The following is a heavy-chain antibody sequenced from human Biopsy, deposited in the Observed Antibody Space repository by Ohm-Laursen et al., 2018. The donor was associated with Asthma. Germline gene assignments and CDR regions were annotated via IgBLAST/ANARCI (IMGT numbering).Heavy chain of an antibody. J-gene: IGHJ1*01. CDR3: ARTFHFWSPYHAEHYQL. Sequence: SLRLSCAASGSTFGDYWMSWVRQVPGKGLEWVANIKHDGSEKNHVDSLKDRFTISRDNAKNSLYLQMNSLRAEDTAVYYCARTFHFWSPYHAEHYQLWGQGTLVTVSS. CDR2: IKHDGSEK. V-gene: IGHV3-7*01. D-gene: IGHD3-3*02. CDR1: GSTFGDYW.